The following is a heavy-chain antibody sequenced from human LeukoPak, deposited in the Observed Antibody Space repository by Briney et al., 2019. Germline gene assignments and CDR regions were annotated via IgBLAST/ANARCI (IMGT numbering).Heavy chain of an antibody. CDR1: GGSISSGGYY. Sequence: SQTLSLTCTVSGGSISSGGYYWSWSRQHPGKGLEWIGYIYYSGSTYYNPSLKSRVTISVDTSKNQFSLKLSSVTAADTAVYYCARARGVRGVIEYYFDYWGQGTLVTVSS. D-gene: IGHD3-10*01. CDR3: ARARGVRGVIEYYFDY. J-gene: IGHJ4*02. V-gene: IGHV4-31*03. CDR2: IYYSGST.